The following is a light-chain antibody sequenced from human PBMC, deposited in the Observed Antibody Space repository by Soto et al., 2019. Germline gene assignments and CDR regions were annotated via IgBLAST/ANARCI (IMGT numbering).Light chain of an antibody. J-gene: IGLJ1*01. V-gene: IGLV2-14*03. Sequence: QSALTQPASVSGSPGQSIAISCPGTSSDVGSYNYVSWYQHHPGKAPKVMIYDVSSRPSGVSNRSSGSKSGNTASVTISGLQAEDEADYYCSSYISGGTYVFGTGTKVTVL. CDR3: SSYISGGTYV. CDR2: DVS. CDR1: SSDVGSYNY.